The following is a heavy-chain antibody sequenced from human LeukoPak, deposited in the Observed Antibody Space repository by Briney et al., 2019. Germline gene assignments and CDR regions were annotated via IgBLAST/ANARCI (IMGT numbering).Heavy chain of an antibody. CDR2: INHSGST. CDR3: ARDSGPRFDY. V-gene: IGHV4-34*01. CDR1: GGSFSGYY. D-gene: IGHD6-19*01. J-gene: IGHJ4*02. Sequence: SETLSLTCAVYGGSFSGYYWSWIRQPPGKGLEWIGEINHSGSTNYNPSLKSRVTISVDTSKNQLSLKVSSVTAADTAVYYCARDSGPRFDYWGQGTLVTVSS.